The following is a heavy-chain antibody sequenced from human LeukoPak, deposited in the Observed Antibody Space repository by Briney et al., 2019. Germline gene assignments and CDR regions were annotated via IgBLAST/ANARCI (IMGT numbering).Heavy chain of an antibody. Sequence: GGSLRLSCAASGFTFSSYSMNRVRQAPGKGLEWVSCISSSGSYIYYADSVKGRFTISRDNAKNSLYLQMNSLRAEDTAVYYCARGGSGSYWNWFDPWGQGTLVTVSS. CDR3: ARGGSGSYWNWFDP. J-gene: IGHJ5*02. CDR2: ISSSGSYI. CDR1: GFTFSSYS. V-gene: IGHV3-21*01. D-gene: IGHD1-26*01.